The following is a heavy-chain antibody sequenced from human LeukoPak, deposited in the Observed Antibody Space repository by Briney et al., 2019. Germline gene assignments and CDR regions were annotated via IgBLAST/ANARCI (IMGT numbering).Heavy chain of an antibody. CDR3: ARSDGAGATDY. Sequence: PSETLSLTCSVSGGSISSHYWSWMRQPPGKGLEWIGYIYYTGSTDYNPSLMSRVTISVDTSKNQLSLKLSSVTAADAAVYYCARSDGAGATDYWGQGTLVTVSS. D-gene: IGHD1-26*01. CDR2: IYYTGST. J-gene: IGHJ4*02. CDR1: GGSISSHY. V-gene: IGHV4-59*11.